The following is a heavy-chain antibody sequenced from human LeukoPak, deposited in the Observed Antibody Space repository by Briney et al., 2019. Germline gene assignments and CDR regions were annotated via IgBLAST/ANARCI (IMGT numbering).Heavy chain of an antibody. V-gene: IGHV1-3*01. CDR3: ARFFDSGYSGYDLYFDY. Sequence: ASVNVSCKASGYTFTIYAMHWVRQAPGQRLEGMGWINAGNGNTKYSQKFQGRVTITRDTSASTAYMELSSLRSEDTAVYYCARFFDSGYSGYDLYFDYWGQGTLVTVSS. CDR2: INAGNGNT. CDR1: GYTFTIYA. D-gene: IGHD5-12*01. J-gene: IGHJ4*02.